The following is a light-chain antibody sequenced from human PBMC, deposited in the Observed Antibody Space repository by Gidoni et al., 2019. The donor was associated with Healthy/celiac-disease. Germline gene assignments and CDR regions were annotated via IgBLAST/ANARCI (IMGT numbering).Light chain of an antibody. CDR1: QSVSSN. V-gene: IGKV3-15*01. J-gene: IGKJ2*01. CDR2: GAS. Sequence: EIVMTQSPATLSVSPGERATLSSRASQSVSSNLAWYQQKPGHAPRLLIYGASTSGTGIPARFSGSGSATEFTITISSLQSEDVVVYYCQQYNNWSPYTFGQGTKLEIK. CDR3: QQYNNWSPYT.